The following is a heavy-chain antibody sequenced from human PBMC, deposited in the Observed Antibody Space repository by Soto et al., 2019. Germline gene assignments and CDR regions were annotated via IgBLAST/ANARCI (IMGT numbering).Heavy chain of an antibody. CDR3: ATGATYCGGDCYSGAFDI. D-gene: IGHD2-21*01. CDR2: ISAYNGNT. V-gene: IGHV1-18*01. J-gene: IGHJ3*02. CDR1: GYTFTSYG. Sequence: ASVKVSCKASGYTFTSYGISWVRLAPGQGLEWMGWISAYNGNTNYAQKLQGRVTMTTDTSTSTAYMELRSLRSDDTAVYYCATGATYCGGDCYSGAFDIWGQGTMVTVSS.